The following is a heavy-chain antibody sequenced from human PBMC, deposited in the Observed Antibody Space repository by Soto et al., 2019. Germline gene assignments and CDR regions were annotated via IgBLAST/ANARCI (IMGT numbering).Heavy chain of an antibody. CDR2: LIPFFGTA. CDR1: GGTFSSYA. D-gene: IGHD3-3*01. CDR3: ASRSAGANYDFWCGYYLHHHYLLDF. Sequence: AVKVCCEASGGTFSSYAISWVRQAPGQGLEWMGGLIPFFGTANYAQKVQGRVTMTTDASTSTAYMELSSLRSEDTAVYYCASRSAGANYDFWCGYYLHHHYLLDFWGQRTTVTVSS. J-gene: IGHJ6*02. V-gene: IGHV1-69*05.